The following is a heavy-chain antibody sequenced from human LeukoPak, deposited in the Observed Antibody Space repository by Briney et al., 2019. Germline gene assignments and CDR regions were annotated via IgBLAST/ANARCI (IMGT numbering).Heavy chain of an antibody. CDR3: ARDGGYGGNSKMAFDI. D-gene: IGHD4-23*01. J-gene: IGHJ3*02. CDR1: GYTFTGYY. Sequence: ASVKVSCKASGYTFTGYYMHWVRQAPGQGLEWMGWINPNSGGTNYAQKFQGRVTMTRDTSISTAYMELSRLRSDDTAVYYCARDGGYGGNSKMAFDIWGQGTMVTASS. V-gene: IGHV1-2*02. CDR2: INPNSGGT.